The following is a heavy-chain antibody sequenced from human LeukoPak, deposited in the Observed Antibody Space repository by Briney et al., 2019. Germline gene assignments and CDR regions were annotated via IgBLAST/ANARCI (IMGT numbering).Heavy chain of an antibody. Sequence: GGSLRLSCAASGFTFSNAWMSWVRQAPGKGLEWVGRIKSKTDGGTTDYAAPVKGRFTISRDDSKNTLYLQMNSLKTEGTAAYYCTTEGTDRYCSGGSCYLAIYWGQGTLVTVSS. J-gene: IGHJ4*01. CDR2: IKSKTDGGTT. V-gene: IGHV3-15*01. D-gene: IGHD2-15*01. CDR3: TTEGTDRYCSGGSCYLAIY. CDR1: GFTFSNAW.